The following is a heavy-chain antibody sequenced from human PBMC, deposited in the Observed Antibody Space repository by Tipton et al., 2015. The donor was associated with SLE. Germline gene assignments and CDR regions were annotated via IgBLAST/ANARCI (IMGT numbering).Heavy chain of an antibody. Sequence: SGFTFSSYGMHWVRQAPGKGLEWVSIMYSGGSTYYPDSVKGRFTISRDNSKNTLYLQMNSLRAEDTAVYYCAKIVGATWGGFDYWGQGTLVTVSS. J-gene: IGHJ4*02. D-gene: IGHD1-26*01. CDR2: MYSGGST. CDR3: AKIVGATWGGFDY. CDR1: GFTFSSYG. V-gene: IGHV3-NL1*01.